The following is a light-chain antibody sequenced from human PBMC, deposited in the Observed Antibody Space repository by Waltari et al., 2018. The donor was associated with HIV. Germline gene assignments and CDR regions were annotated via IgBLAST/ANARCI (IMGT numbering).Light chain of an antibody. CDR2: EAS. V-gene: IGKV1-12*01. J-gene: IGKJ4*01. CDR3: QQAKTFPHT. Sequence: DIQMTQSPSSVSVTVGVAVYINCRANQNIGKTLAWYQLKSNKAPRLLVYEASRLDDGVPARFSGSGSRSNFSLDITNLQPEDYGIYVCQQAKTFPHTFAGGTRVE. CDR1: QNIGKT.